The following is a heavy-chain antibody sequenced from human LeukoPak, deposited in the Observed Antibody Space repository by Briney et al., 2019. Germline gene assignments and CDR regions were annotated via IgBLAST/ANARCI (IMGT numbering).Heavy chain of an antibody. J-gene: IGHJ4*02. Sequence: SETLSLTCAVYGGSLSGHYWSWIRQPPGKGLEWIGEINHSGSTKYNPSLKSRVTIPVDTSKNQVSLKLSSVTAADMAVYYCASQYSSGWYPSWGQGTLVTVSS. V-gene: IGHV4-34*01. CDR3: ASQYSSGWYPS. CDR1: GGSLSGHY. D-gene: IGHD6-19*01. CDR2: INHSGST.